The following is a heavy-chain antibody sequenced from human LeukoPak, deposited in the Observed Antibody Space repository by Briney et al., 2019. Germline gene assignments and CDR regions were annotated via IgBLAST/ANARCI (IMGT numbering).Heavy chain of an antibody. J-gene: IGHJ4*02. V-gene: IGHV4-59*01. D-gene: IGHD5-18*01. CDR3: ATSGSGYSYGYNY. CDR2: IYKRGGGTT. CDR1: GASIYNNY. Sequence: SETLSLTCTVSGASIYNNYWGWIRQSPGKGLEWIAYIYKRGGGTTDYNPSLESRVTISVDTSKSQFSLNLSSVTAADTAVYYCATSGSGYSYGYNYWGQGTLVTVSS.